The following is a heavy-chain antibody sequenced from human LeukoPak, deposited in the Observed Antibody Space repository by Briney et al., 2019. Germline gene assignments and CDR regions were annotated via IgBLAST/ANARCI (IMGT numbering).Heavy chain of an antibody. D-gene: IGHD3-9*01. CDR2: MNPNSGNI. CDR1: GYTFTSYD. V-gene: IGHV1-8*01. J-gene: IGHJ4*02. CDR3: ARGRAILTGYYNVRDYYFDY. Sequence: ASVTVSCTASGYTFTSYDINWVRQAPGQGLEWMGWMNPNSGNIVYAQKFQGRGTINRNSTIRTAYMELSSLRSEDTAVYYCARGRAILTGYYNVRDYYFDYWGQGTLVTVSS.